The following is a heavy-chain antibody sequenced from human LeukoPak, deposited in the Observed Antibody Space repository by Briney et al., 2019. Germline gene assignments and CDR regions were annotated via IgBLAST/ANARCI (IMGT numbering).Heavy chain of an antibody. Sequence: SVKVSCKASGFTFTSSAVQWVRQARGQRLEWIGWIVVGSGNTNYAQKFQERVTIARDMSTSTAYMELSSLRSEDTAVYYCAARNAYGDYTLYFDYWGQGTLVTVSS. CDR1: GFTFTSSA. CDR2: IVVGSGNT. CDR3: AARNAYGDYTLYFDY. J-gene: IGHJ4*02. V-gene: IGHV1-58*01. D-gene: IGHD4-17*01.